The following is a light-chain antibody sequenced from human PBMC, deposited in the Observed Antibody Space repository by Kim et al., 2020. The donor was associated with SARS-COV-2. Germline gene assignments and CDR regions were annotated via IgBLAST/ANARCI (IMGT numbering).Light chain of an antibody. J-gene: IGKJ1*01. Sequence: SPGESATLSCRASQYVTNKYLAWFQQKPGQAPRLLIYEASTRATGVPDRFSGSGSGADFTLTISRLEPEDFAVYYCQAYGTSPRTFGQGTKVDIK. CDR1: QYVTNKY. CDR3: QAYGTSPRT. V-gene: IGKV3-20*01. CDR2: EAS.